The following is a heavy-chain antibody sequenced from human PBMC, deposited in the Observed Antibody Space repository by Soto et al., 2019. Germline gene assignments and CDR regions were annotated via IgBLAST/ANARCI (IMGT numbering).Heavy chain of an antibody. CDR3: AREDGYSSSSDPFPYHPPHGTDG. Sequence: SETVSLTCAVSGYSISSGYYWVCIRQPPGKGLEWIGSIYHSGSTYYNPSLKSRVTISVDTSKNQFSLKLSSVTAADTAVYYCAREDGYSSSSDPFPYHPPHGTDGSGHGTRVTVFS. D-gene: IGHD6-6*01. CDR2: IYHSGST. V-gene: IGHV4-38-2*02. J-gene: IGHJ6*02. CDR1: GYSISSGYY.